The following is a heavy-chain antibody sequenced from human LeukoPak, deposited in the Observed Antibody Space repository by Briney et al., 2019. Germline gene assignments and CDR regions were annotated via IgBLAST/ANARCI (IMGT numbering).Heavy chain of an antibody. V-gene: IGHV1-46*01. CDR2: INPSSGST. CDR1: GYTFTYYY. CDR3: ATIAASDAAYFQH. D-gene: IGHD6-6*01. J-gene: IGHJ1*01. Sequence: ASVRVSCKASGYTFTYYYMHWVRQAPGQGLEWMGIINPSSGSTSYAQKFQGRVTMTRDTSTSTVYMDVSSLRSDDTAVYYCATIAASDAAYFQHWGQGTLVTVSS.